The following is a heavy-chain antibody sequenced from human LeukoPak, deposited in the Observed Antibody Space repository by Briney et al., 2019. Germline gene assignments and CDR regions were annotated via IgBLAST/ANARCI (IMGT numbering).Heavy chain of an antibody. V-gene: IGHV3-30*02. D-gene: IGHD1-26*01. Sequence: GGSLRLSCAASGFTFSSYGIHWVRQAPGKGLEGVAFIRYDGSNKDYADSVKGRFTVSRDNSKNTLYLQMNSLRAEDTAVYYCAKDGMSKWDLRFDYYYYMDVWGKGTTVTISS. CDR1: GFTFSSYG. CDR3: AKDGMSKWDLRFDYYYYMDV. CDR2: IRYDGSNK. J-gene: IGHJ6*03.